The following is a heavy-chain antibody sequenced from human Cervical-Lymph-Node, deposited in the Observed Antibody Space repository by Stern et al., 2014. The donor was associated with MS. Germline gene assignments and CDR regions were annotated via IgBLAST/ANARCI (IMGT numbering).Heavy chain of an antibody. CDR3: YMDPMF. CDR1: VLTHHYGVG. J-gene: IGHJ4*02. D-gene: IGHD2-2*03. Sequence: QITLKEVWSYAGETHTDPHADLHLLWVLTHHYGVGVGWVRQPPGKALQWLALIYWNGDERYSPSLKSRLTITKDTSKNQVVLTMTNMDPVDTATYYCYMDPMFWGQGTLVTVSS. V-gene: IGHV2-5*01. CDR2: IYWNGDE.